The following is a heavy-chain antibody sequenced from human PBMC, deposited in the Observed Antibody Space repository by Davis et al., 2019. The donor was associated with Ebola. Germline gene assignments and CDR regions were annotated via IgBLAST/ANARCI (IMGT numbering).Heavy chain of an antibody. CDR3: AKAHLWDIVVVPAAIQGSDY. CDR1: GGTFSSYA. Sequence: SVKVSCKASGGTFSSYAISWVRQAPGQGLEWMGGIIPIFGTANYAQKFQGRVTITADESTSTAYMELSSLRSEDTAVYYCAKAHLWDIVVVPAAIQGSDYWGQGTLVTVSS. J-gene: IGHJ4*02. V-gene: IGHV1-69*13. D-gene: IGHD2-2*02. CDR2: IIPIFGTA.